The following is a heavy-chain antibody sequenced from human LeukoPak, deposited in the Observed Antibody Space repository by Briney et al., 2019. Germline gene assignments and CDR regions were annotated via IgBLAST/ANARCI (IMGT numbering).Heavy chain of an antibody. CDR2: ISAYNGNT. J-gene: IGHJ4*02. CDR1: CYTFTSYG. Sequence: ASVKVACKASCYTFTSYGISWVRQAPGQGLEWMGWISAYNGNTNYAQKLQGRVTMTIDTSTSTAYMELSSLRSEDTAVYYCARAKYCSGGSCYFDYWGQGTLVTVSS. CDR3: ARAKYCSGGSCYFDY. D-gene: IGHD2-15*01. V-gene: IGHV1-18*01.